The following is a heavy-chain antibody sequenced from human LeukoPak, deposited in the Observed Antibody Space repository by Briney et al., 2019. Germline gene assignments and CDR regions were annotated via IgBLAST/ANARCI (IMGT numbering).Heavy chain of an antibody. V-gene: IGHV3-23*01. CDR2: ISGSGGST. Sequence: GGSLRLFCAASGFTFSSYAMSWVRQAPGKGLEWVSAISGSGGSTYYADSVKGRFTISRDNSKNTLYLQMNSLRAEDTAVYYCAKGGNWNYVGYWGQGTLVTVSS. D-gene: IGHD1-1*01. J-gene: IGHJ4*02. CDR1: GFTFSSYA. CDR3: AKGGNWNYVGY.